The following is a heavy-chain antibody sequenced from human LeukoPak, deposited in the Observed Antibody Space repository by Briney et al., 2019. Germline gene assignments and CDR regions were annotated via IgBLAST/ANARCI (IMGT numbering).Heavy chain of an antibody. J-gene: IGHJ4*02. CDR2: IGGSGGTT. Sequence: PGGSLRLSCAASGFTFSVYGMSWVRQAPGKGLEWVSTIGGSGGTTYYADSVKGRFTISRDISKNTLYLQMDGLRAEDTALYYCARKNGGAFDYWGQGTLVTVSS. D-gene: IGHD2-8*01. CDR3: ARKNGGAFDY. V-gene: IGHV3-23*01. CDR1: GFTFSVYG.